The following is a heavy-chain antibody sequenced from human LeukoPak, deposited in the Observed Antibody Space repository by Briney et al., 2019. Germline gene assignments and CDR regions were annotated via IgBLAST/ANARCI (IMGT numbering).Heavy chain of an antibody. Sequence: GGSLRLSCAASGFTFSSYWMSWVRQAPGKGLEWVANIKQGGSEKYYVDSVKGRFTISRDNAKNSLYLQMNSLRAEDTAVYYCARDRHPPYYYYGMDVWGQGTTVTVSS. J-gene: IGHJ6*02. CDR3: ARDRHPPYYYYGMDV. CDR2: IKQGGSEK. V-gene: IGHV3-7*03. CDR1: GFTFSSYW.